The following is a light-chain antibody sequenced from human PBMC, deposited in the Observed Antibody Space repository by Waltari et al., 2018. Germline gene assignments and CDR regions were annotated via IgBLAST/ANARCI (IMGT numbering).Light chain of an antibody. CDR2: YDT. CDR3: QVWDIKSDHWV. V-gene: IGLV3-21*01. Sequence: SYDVTQPRSLSVSPGKTASVSWGGDKIGSKNDNWYQQKSAQAPLLFIYYDTFRPAGIPERFSGSNSGNTATLTISGVEAGDEADYYCQVWDIKSDHWVFGGGTRLTVL. J-gene: IGLJ3*02. CDR1: KIGSKN.